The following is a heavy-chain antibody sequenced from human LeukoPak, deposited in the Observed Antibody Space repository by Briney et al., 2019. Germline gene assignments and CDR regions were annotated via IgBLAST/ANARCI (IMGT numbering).Heavy chain of an antibody. CDR2: INQDGSEK. Sequence: GGSLRLSCAASGFTFSDYWMSWVRQAPGKGLEWVANINQDGSEKYYVDSVKGRFTISRDNAKNSLYQQMNSLRAEDTAVYYCARARGDYSNYFADYWGQGTLVTVSS. V-gene: IGHV3-7*04. J-gene: IGHJ4*02. D-gene: IGHD4-11*01. CDR3: ARARGDYSNYFADY. CDR1: GFTFSDYW.